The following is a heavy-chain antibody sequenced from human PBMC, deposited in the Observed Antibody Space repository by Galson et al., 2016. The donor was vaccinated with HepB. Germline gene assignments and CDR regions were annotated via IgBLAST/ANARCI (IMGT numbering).Heavy chain of an antibody. CDR2: NRYTGSA. CDR3: AGFYSGTWSFDY. V-gene: IGHV4-59*13. D-gene: IGHD6-13*01. CDR1: GVSITTSY. Sequence: SETLSLTCTVSGVSITTSYWSWIRQAPGKGLEWIGYNRYTGSAKYNPSLGGRVTISVDTSRRQNSLNLTSVTAADTAVYYCAGFYSGTWSFDYWGQGVLVTVSS. J-gene: IGHJ4*02.